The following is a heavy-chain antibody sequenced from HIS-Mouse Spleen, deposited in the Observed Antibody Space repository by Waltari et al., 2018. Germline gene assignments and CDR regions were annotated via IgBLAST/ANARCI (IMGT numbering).Heavy chain of an antibody. Sequence: QLQLQESGPGLVKPSETLSLTCTVSGGSISSRSYYCGWIRQPPGKGVEWIVSIYYSGSTYYNPSLKSRVTISVDTSKNQFSLKLSSVTAADTAVYYCAREIPYSSSWYDWYFDLWGRGTLVTVSS. J-gene: IGHJ2*01. V-gene: IGHV4-39*07. D-gene: IGHD6-13*01. CDR3: AREIPYSSSWYDWYFDL. CDR2: IYYSGST. CDR1: GGSISSRSYY.